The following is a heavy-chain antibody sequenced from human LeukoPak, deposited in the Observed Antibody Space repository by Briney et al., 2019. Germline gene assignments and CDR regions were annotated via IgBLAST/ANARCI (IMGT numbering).Heavy chain of an antibody. CDR1: GFSLSTTGVG. Sequence: SAPTLVNTTQTLTLTCSFTGFSLSTTGVGVGWIRQPPGNALEWLALIYWDDDKRYSPSLKSRLTITKDTSKHQVVLTMTNMDPVDTATYDCAHLASSVIHVVPWGQGTLVTVSS. D-gene: IGHD5-12*01. CDR2: IYWDDDK. V-gene: IGHV2-5*02. CDR3: AHLASSVIHVVP. J-gene: IGHJ5*02.